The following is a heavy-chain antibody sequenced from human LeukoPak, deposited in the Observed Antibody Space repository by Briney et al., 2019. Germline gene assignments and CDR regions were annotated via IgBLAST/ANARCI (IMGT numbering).Heavy chain of an antibody. CDR3: ARGLTTIAVAYVWAGENGPHSE. CDR1: GYTFAGYY. V-gene: IGHV1-2*06. D-gene: IGHD6-19*01. CDR2: INPNSGGT. J-gene: IGHJ4*02. Sequence: ASVKVSCMASGYTFAGYYMHWVRQAPGQGLEWMGRINPNSGGTNYAQKFQGRVTMTRDTSISTAYMELSRLRSDDTAVYYCARGLTTIAVAYVWAGENGPHSEWGQGTLVTVSS.